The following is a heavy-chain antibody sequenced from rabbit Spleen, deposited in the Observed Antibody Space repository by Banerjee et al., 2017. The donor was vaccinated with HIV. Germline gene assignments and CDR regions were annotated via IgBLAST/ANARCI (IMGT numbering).Heavy chain of an antibody. Sequence: QQQLVESGGGLVKPGGTLTLTCTVSGFSFSNNWICWVRQAPGKGLEWIACIDTSDGDTDYANWPKGRFTISKASSTTVTLQMTSLTAADTATYFCARDTGSSFSSYGMDLWCPGTLVTVS. V-gene: IGHV1S45*01. CDR2: IDTSDGDT. CDR1: GFSFSNNW. CDR3: ARDTGSSFSSYGMDL. J-gene: IGHJ6*01. D-gene: IGHD8-1*01.